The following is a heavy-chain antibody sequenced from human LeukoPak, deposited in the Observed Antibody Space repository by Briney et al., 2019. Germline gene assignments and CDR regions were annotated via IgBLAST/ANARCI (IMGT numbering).Heavy chain of an antibody. V-gene: IGHV3-48*03. CDR2: ISSSGTTI. D-gene: IGHD2-15*01. J-gene: IGHJ6*02. CDR1: GFTFSSYE. Sequence: GRSLRPSCAASGFTFSSYEMNWVRQPPGKGLEWVSYISSSGTTIFYADSVKGRFTISRDNAKNSLYLQVNSLRAEDTAVYYCAREGGGYCSGGSCYLSGYYYGMDVWGQGTTVTVSS. CDR3: AREGGGYCSGGSCYLSGYYYGMDV.